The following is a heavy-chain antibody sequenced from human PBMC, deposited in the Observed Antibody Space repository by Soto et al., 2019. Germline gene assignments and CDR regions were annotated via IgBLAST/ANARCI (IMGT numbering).Heavy chain of an antibody. Sequence: GGSLRLSCAASGFTFSSYAMHWVRQAPGKGLEWVAVISYDGSNKYYADSVKGRFTISRDNSKNTLYLQMNSLRAEDTAVYYCARDGVVAAGRYYYYYYGMDVWGQGTTVTVSS. J-gene: IGHJ6*02. CDR1: GFTFSSYA. CDR2: ISYDGSNK. CDR3: ARDGVVAAGRYYYYYYGMDV. D-gene: IGHD2-15*01. V-gene: IGHV3-30-3*01.